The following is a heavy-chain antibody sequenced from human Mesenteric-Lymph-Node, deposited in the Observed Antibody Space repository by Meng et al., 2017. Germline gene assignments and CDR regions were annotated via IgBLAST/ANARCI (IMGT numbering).Heavy chain of an antibody. CDR2: INPNSGGT. Sequence: QVQLVQSGADVEKPGASVKVSCKASGYTFTAYYIHWVRQAPGQGLERMGRINPNSGGTNFAQKFQGRVIMTRDTSISTAYMELSSLGFDDTAVYYCAKALGWGSSPDYWGHGILVTVSS. CDR1: GYTFTAYY. D-gene: IGHD2-21*01. CDR3: AKALGWGSSPDY. J-gene: IGHJ4*01. V-gene: IGHV1-2*06.